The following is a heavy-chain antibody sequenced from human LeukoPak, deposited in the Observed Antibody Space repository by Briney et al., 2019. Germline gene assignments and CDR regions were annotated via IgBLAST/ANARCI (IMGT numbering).Heavy chain of an antibody. CDR2: IWYDGSNK. D-gene: IGHD5-18*01. V-gene: IGHV3-33*01. J-gene: IGHJ4*02. CDR3: ASGGNSYSSAEHDY. CDR1: GFTFSSYG. Sequence: PGRSLRLSCAASGFTFSSYGMHWVRQAPGKGLEWVAVIWYDGSNKYYADSVKGRFTISRDNSKNTLYLQMNSLRAEDTAVYYCASGGNSYSSAEHDYWGQGTLVTVSS.